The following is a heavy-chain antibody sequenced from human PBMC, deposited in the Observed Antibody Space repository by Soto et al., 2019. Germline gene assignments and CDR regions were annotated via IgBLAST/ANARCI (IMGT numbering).Heavy chain of an antibody. D-gene: IGHD2-15*01. J-gene: IGHJ2*01. V-gene: IGHV3-21*01. Sequence: EVQVVESGGGLVRPGGSLRLSCTASGFTFDSYTMNWLRQAPGGGLEWVSSVSATTTYKYYADSVKGRFTISRDNAKNSLYLQTNSLRAEDTAVYYCARGAASKSGHLWYFDFWGRGTLVTVSS. CDR1: GFTFDSYT. CDR3: ARGAASKSGHLWYFDF. CDR2: VSATTTYK.